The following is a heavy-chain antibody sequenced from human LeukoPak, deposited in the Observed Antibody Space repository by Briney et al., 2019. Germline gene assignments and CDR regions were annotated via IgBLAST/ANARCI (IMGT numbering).Heavy chain of an antibody. CDR3: ARGYYYDSSGYSPDY. CDR1: GYTFTSYY. J-gene: IGHJ4*02. CDR2: INPNSGGT. D-gene: IGHD3-22*01. Sequence: GASVKVSCKASGYTFTSYYMHWVRQAPGQGLEWMGWINPNSGGTNYAQKFQGRVTMTRDTSISTAYMELSRLRSDDTAVYYCARGYYYDSSGYSPDYWGQGTLVTVSS. V-gene: IGHV1-2*02.